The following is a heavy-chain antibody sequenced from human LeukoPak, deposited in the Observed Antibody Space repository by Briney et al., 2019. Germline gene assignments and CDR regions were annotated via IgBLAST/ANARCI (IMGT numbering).Heavy chain of an antibody. V-gene: IGHV4-39*07. CDR2: IYYSGST. CDR1: GGSISSSSYY. J-gene: IGHJ4*02. CDR3: ARVTGRRDGYTFDF. Sequence: SETLSLTCTVSGGSISSSSYYWGWIRQPPGKGLEWIGSIYYSGSTYYNPSLKSRVTISVDTSKNQFSLNLNSVIAADTAVYYCARVTGRRDGYTFDFWGQGTLVTVSS. D-gene: IGHD5-24*01.